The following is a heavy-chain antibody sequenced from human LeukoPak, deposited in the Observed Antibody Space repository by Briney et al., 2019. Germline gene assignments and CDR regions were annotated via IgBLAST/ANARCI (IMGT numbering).Heavy chain of an antibody. V-gene: IGHV3-30*18. CDR3: VKDIYDAGDLYYYYGMDV. CDR2: ISYDGSNK. D-gene: IGHD3-10*01. CDR1: GFTFSSYG. J-gene: IGHJ6*02. Sequence: GRSLRLSCAASGFTFSSYGMHWVRQAPGKGLEWVAVISYDGSNKYYADSVKGRFTISRDNSKNTLYLQMNSLRAEDTAVYYCVKDIYDAGDLYYYYGMDVWGQGTTVTVSS.